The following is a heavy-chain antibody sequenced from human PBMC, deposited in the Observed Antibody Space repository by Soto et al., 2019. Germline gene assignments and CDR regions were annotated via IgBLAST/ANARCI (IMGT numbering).Heavy chain of an antibody. CDR1: GFTFSSYW. CDR2: INSDGSST. Sequence: PGGSLRLSCAASGFTFSSYWMHWVRQAPGKGLVWVSRINSDGSSTSYADSVKGRFTISRDNAKNTLYLQMNSLRAEDTAVYYCARGYGSGPLTWYWGQGTLVTASS. J-gene: IGHJ4*02. V-gene: IGHV3-74*01. D-gene: IGHD3-10*01. CDR3: ARGYGSGPLTWY.